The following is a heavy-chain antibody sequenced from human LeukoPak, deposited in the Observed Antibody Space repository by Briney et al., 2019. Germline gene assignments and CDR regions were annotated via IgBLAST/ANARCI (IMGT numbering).Heavy chain of an antibody. CDR3: VRDLDDYPPSDAFDL. J-gene: IGHJ3*01. V-gene: IGHV3-30*03. CDR1: GFTFRNYG. CDR2: TSYDGSNK. D-gene: IGHD5-24*01. Sequence: GGSLRLSCAASGFTFRNYGMHWVRQAPGKGLEWVAATSYDGSNKHYADSVKGRFIVSRDNSKNTVYLQMSSLRAEDTAVYYCVRDLDDYPPSDAFDLWGQGTMVTVSS.